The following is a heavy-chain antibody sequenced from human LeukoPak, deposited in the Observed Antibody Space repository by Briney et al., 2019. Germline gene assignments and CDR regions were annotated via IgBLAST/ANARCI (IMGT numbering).Heavy chain of an antibody. CDR1: GFTFNTYA. Sequence: GGSLRLSCAASGFTFNTYAMHWVRQAPGNGLEWVALISYDGKTTFYADSVKGRFTVSRDNSKNTLYLQMNSLRTEDTALYFCAKGKQWPPFEDFWGQGTLVTVSS. CDR3: AKGKQWPPFEDF. CDR2: ISYDGKTT. V-gene: IGHV3-30*18. D-gene: IGHD6-19*01. J-gene: IGHJ4*02.